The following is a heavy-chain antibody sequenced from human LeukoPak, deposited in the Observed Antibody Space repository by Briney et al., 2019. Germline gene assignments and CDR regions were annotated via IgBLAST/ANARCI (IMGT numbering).Heavy chain of an antibody. D-gene: IGHD5-18*01. CDR3: ARDRSYGSFDF. CDR2: INWNGGST. CDR1: GFTFDDHG. Sequence: SGGSLRLSCAASGFTFDDHGMIWVRQAPGKGLEWVSGINWNGGSTFYADSVKGRFTISRDNAKNALYLQMNSLTAEDTALYHCARDRSYGSFDFWGQGTLVTVSS. J-gene: IGHJ4*02. V-gene: IGHV3-20*01.